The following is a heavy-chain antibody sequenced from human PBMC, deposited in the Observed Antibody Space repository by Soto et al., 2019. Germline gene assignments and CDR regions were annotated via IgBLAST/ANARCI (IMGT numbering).Heavy chain of an antibody. CDR2: IYYSGST. CDR3: ARDRAYGMDV. CDR1: GGSISSYY. V-gene: IGHV4-59*01. J-gene: IGHJ6*02. Sequence: PSETLSLTCTVSGGSISSYYWSWIRQPPGKGLEWIGYIYYSGSTNYTPSLKSRVTISVDTSKNQFSLKLSSVTAADTAVYYCARDRAYGMDVWGQGTTVTVS.